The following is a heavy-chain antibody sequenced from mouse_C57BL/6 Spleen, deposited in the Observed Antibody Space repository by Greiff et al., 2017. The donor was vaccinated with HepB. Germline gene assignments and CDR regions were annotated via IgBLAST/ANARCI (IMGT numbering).Heavy chain of an antibody. CDR1: GYTFTSYW. J-gene: IGHJ4*01. Sequence: VQLQQPGAELVKPGASVKMSCKASGYTFTSYWITWVKQRPGQGLEWIGDIYPGSGSTNYNEKFKSKATLTVDTSSSTAYMQLSSLTSEDSAVYYCARRATGRRDAMDYWGQGTSVTVSS. V-gene: IGHV1-55*01. CDR3: ARRATGRRDAMDY. D-gene: IGHD4-1*02. CDR2: IYPGSGST.